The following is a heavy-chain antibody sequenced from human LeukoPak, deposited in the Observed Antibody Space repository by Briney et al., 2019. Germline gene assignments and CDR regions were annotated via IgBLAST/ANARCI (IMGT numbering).Heavy chain of an antibody. D-gene: IGHD6-19*01. CDR1: GGSLSPYY. CDR2: VFYRGST. J-gene: IGHJ4*02. V-gene: IGHV4-59*12. Sequence: SETLSLTCSVSGGSLSPYYWSWIRQPPGKGLEWIGFVFYRGSTNYNPSLKSRVTISVDTSKNQFSLKLSSVTAADTAVYYCVRDAYSSGWSLYYFDYWGQGTLVTVSS. CDR3: VRDAYSSGWSLYYFDY.